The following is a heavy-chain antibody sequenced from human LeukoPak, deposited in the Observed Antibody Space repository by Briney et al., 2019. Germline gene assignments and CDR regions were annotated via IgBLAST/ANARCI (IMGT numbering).Heavy chain of an antibody. D-gene: IGHD2/OR15-2a*01. Sequence: ASVKVSCKTSGYMFTVYYLHWVRLAPGQGLEWMGMISPTGGTTRFSQKYQGRITMTRDMSTSTVYMDLSSLRSEDTAVYYCAREMRSSKALDYWGQGTLVTVSS. CDR3: AREMRSSKALDY. V-gene: IGHV1-46*01. CDR2: ISPTGGTT. CDR1: GYMFTVYY. J-gene: IGHJ4*02.